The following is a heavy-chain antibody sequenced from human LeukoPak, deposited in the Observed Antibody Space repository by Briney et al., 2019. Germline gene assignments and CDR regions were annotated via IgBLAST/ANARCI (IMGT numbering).Heavy chain of an antibody. J-gene: IGHJ5*02. V-gene: IGHV3-30*18. Sequence: QPGGSLRLSCATPDFTLSAYGMHWVRQAPGKGLEWVAVISHDGSEIYYADSVKGRFTISKDNSKNMLYLQMNSLSAEDTAMYYCAKSGGGAFCGGDCYARFGAYDPWGQGTLVTVSS. CDR1: DFTLSAYG. D-gene: IGHD2-21*02. CDR2: ISHDGSEI. CDR3: AKSGGGAFCGGDCYARFGAYDP.